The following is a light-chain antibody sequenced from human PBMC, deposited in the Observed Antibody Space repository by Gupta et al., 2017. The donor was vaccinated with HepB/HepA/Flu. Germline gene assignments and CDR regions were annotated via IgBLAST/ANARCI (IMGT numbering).Light chain of an antibody. V-gene: IGKV3-20*01. CDR3: QQEGSSPYT. CDR2: GAS. CDR1: QSISSSS. Sequence: EIVLTQSPGTLSLSPGERATLSCRASQSISSSSLAWYQQKPGQAPRLLIYGASSRATDIPGRFSGSGSGTDFILTISRLEPEEFAVYYCQQEGSSPYTFGQGTKMEIK. J-gene: IGKJ2*01.